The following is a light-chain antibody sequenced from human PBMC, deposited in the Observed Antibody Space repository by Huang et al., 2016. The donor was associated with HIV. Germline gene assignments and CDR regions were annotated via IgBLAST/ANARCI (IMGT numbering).Light chain of an antibody. V-gene: IGKV3-15*01. CDR1: QNVNNN. CDR3: QQYNNWPRT. Sequence: EIVMTQSPATLSVSPGERATLSCRASQNVNNNLAWFQQKPGQAPRLLIYGASTRATGIPARVSGSGSGTEFTLTISSLQSEDFAVYYCQQYNNWPRTFGQGTRLEIK. J-gene: IGKJ5*01. CDR2: GAS.